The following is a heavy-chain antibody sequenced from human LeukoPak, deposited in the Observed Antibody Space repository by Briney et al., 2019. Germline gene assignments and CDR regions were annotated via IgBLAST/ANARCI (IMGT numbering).Heavy chain of an antibody. J-gene: IGHJ4*02. D-gene: IGHD3-10*01. V-gene: IGHV4-34*01. CDR3: GSGSSHTDY. CDR1: GGSFSGYY. CDR2: INHSGST. Sequence: SETLSLICAVYGGSFSGYYWSWIRQPPGKGLEWIGEINHSGSTNYNPSLKSRVTISVDTSKNQFSLKLSSVTAADTAVYYCGSGSSHTDYWGQGTLVTVSS.